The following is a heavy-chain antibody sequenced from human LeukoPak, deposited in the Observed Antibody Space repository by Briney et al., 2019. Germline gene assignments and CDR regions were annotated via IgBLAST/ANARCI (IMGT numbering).Heavy chain of an antibody. J-gene: IGHJ4*02. CDR2: INHSGST. V-gene: IGHV4-34*01. D-gene: IGHD2-2*01. Sequence: PSETLSLTCAVYGGSFSGYYWSWIRQPPGKGLEWIGEINHSGSTNYNPSLKSRVTISVDTSKNQFSLKPSSVTAADTAVYYCARGRRYCSSTSCYAQGLYYFDYWGQGTLVTVSS. CDR1: GGSFSGYY. CDR3: ARGRRYCSSTSCYAQGLYYFDY.